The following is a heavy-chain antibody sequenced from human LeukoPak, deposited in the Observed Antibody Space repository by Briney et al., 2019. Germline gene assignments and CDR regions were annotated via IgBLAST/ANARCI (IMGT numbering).Heavy chain of an antibody. J-gene: IGHJ3*02. D-gene: IGHD3-10*01. Sequence: ASVKVSCKASGYTFTSYGISWVRQAPGQGLEWMGWISAYNGNTNYAQKLQGRVTMTTDTSTNTAYMELRSLRSDDTAVYYCASSLYYYGSGSYYNGGIDAFDIWGQGTMVTVSS. CDR1: GYTFTSYG. CDR2: ISAYNGNT. V-gene: IGHV1-18*01. CDR3: ASSLYYYGSGSYYNGGIDAFDI.